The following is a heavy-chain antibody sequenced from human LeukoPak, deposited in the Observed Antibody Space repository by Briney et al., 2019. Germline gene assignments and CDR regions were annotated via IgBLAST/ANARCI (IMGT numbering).Heavy chain of an antibody. CDR2: IYRDGSNT. CDR1: GFTFSSYA. V-gene: IGHV3-74*01. J-gene: IGHJ5*02. Sequence: GGSLRLSCAASGFTFSSYAMSWVRQAPGSGLVWVSTIYRDGSNTRIADSVKGRFTISRDNAKNTIYLQMNSLRAEDTAVYYCSSIHFPWGQGTLVTVSS. D-gene: IGHD2-2*02. CDR3: SSIHFP.